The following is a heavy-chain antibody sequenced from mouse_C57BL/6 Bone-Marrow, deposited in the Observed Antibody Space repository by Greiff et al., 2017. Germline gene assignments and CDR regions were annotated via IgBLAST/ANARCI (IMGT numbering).Heavy chain of an antibody. CDR1: GYTFTDYY. D-gene: IGHD1-1*01. Sequence: VQLQQSGAELVRPGASVKLSCKASGYTFTDYYINWVKQRPGQGLEWIARIYPGSGNTYYNEKFKGKATLTAEKSSSTAYMQLSSLTSEDSAVYFCARDYYGSSRYFDYWGQGTTLTVSS. CDR2: IYPGSGNT. V-gene: IGHV1-76*01. CDR3: ARDYYGSSRYFDY. J-gene: IGHJ2*01.